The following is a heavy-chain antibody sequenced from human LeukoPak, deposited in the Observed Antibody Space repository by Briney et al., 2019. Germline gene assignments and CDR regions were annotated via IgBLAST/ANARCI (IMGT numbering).Heavy chain of an antibody. CDR2: IYHSGST. Sequence: SETLSLTCTVSGYSISSGYHWGWIRQPPGKGLEWIGSIYHSGSTYYNPSLKSRVTISVDTSKNQFSLKLSSVTAADTAVYYCASARGWQLVELYFDYWGQGTLVTVSS. D-gene: IGHD6-6*01. J-gene: IGHJ4*02. CDR1: GYSISSGYH. CDR3: ASARGWQLVELYFDY. V-gene: IGHV4-38-2*02.